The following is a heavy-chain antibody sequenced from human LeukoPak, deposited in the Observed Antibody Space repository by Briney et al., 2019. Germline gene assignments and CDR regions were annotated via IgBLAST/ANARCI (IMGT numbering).Heavy chain of an antibody. D-gene: IGHD6-6*01. J-gene: IGHJ6*03. Sequence: SETLSLTCTVSGGSISSGGYYWSWIRQHPGKGLEWIGYIYHSGSTYYNPSLKSRVTISVDTSKNQFSLKLSSVTAADTAVYYCAREHSSSSGGWVYYMDVWGKGTTVTVSS. CDR2: IYHSGST. V-gene: IGHV4-31*03. CDR3: AREHSSSSGGWVYYMDV. CDR1: GGSISSGGYY.